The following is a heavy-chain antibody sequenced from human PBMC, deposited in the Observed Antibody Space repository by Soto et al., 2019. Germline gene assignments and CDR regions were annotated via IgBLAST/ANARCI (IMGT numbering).Heavy chain of an antibody. Sequence: SGPTLVNPTQTLTLTCTFSGFSLSTSGVGVGWIRQPPGKALEWLALIYWDDDKRYSPSLKSRLTITKDTSKNQVVLTMTNMDPVDTATYYCAHLDYDFWSGYPNFDDWGQGTLVTVSS. CDR1: GFSLSTSGVG. CDR3: AHLDYDFWSGYPNFDD. CDR2: IYWDDDK. D-gene: IGHD3-3*01. J-gene: IGHJ4*02. V-gene: IGHV2-5*02.